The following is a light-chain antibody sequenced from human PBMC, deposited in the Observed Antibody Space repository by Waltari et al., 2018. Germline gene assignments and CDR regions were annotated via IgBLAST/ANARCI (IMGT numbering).Light chain of an antibody. V-gene: IGKV1-39*01. Sequence: DIQMTQSPSSLSASVGDRVTITCRASQSITDYLNLYQQMPGKAPKLLIYAASNLQSGVPSRFSGSGSGTDFTLTISNLRPEDSATYYCQQSHSSTLTFGGGTKVEIK. CDR2: AAS. CDR1: QSITDY. CDR3: QQSHSSTLT. J-gene: IGKJ4*01.